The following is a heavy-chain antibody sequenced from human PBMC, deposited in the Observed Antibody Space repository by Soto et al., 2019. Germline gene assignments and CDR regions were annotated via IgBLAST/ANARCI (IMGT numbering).Heavy chain of an antibody. D-gene: IGHD2-2*01. J-gene: IGHJ5*02. CDR3: ARGSVDLYCISTSCYAGWFDP. V-gene: IGHV4-30-2*01. Sequence: SETLSLTCAVSGGSISSGGYSWSWIRQPPGKGLEWFGYIYHSGSTYYNPSLKSRVTISVDRSKNQFSLKLSSVTAADTAVYYCARGSVDLYCISTSCYAGWFDPWGQGTLVTVSS. CDR2: IYHSGST. CDR1: GGSISSGGYS.